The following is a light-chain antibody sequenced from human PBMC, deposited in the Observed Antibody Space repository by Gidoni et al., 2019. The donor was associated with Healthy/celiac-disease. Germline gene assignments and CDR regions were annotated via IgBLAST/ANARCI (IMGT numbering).Light chain of an antibody. Sequence: AIRITQSPSSLSASTGDRVTITRRASQGISSYLAWYQQKPGKAPKLLIYAASTLQSGVPARFSGSGSGTDFTLTISCLQSEDFATYYCQQYYSYPLTFGGGTKVEIE. CDR1: QGISSY. CDR3: QQYYSYPLT. J-gene: IGKJ4*01. V-gene: IGKV1-8*01. CDR2: AAS.